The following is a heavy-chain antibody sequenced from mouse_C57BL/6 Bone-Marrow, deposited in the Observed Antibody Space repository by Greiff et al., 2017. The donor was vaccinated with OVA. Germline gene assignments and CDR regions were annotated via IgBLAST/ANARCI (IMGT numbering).Heavy chain of an antibody. D-gene: IGHD2-5*01. J-gene: IGHJ2*01. Sequence: VKLQESGAELARPGALVKLSCKASGYTFTSYGISWVKQRTGQGLEWIGEIYPRSGNTYYNEKFTGKATLTADKASSTAYMELRSLTSEDSAVYFCARSDSNYDFDYWGQGTTLTASS. V-gene: IGHV1-81*01. CDR3: ARSDSNYDFDY. CDR2: IYPRSGNT. CDR1: GYTFTSYG.